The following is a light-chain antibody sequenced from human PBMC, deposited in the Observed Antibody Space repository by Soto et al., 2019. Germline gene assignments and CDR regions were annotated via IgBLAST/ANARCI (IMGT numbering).Light chain of an antibody. CDR2: GAS. V-gene: IGKV3-20*01. J-gene: IGKJ1*01. CDR1: PSVDGIF. Sequence: EVVLTPSPGPLALSSGERGPLSCRASPSVDGIFLAWYQQKPGRAPRLLIYGASSRATGIPDRFSGSGSGTDFTLIISRLEPEDFAVYYCQQHGTSPRTFGHGTKVDIK. CDR3: QQHGTSPRT.